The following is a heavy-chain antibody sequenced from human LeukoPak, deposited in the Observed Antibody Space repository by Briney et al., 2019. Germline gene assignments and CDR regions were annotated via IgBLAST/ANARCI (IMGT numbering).Heavy chain of an antibody. CDR2: ISWNSGSI. CDR3: AKDVVRVGATILDY. V-gene: IGHV3-9*01. Sequence: GRPLRLSCAASGFTFDDYAMHWVRQAPGKGLEWVSGISWNSGSIGYADSVKGRFTISRDNAKNSLYLQMNSLRAEDTALYYCAKDVVRVGATILDYWGQGTLVTVSS. D-gene: IGHD1-26*01. CDR1: GFTFDDYA. J-gene: IGHJ4*02.